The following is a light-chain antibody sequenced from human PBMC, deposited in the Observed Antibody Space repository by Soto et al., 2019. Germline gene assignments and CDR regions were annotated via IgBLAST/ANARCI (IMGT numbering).Light chain of an antibody. CDR2: GNS. V-gene: IGLV1-40*01. Sequence: QSVRTQPPSVSGAPGQRVTISCTESSSNIGAGYDVHWYQQLPGTAPKLLIYGNSNRPSGVPDRFSGSKSGTSAPLAITGLQAEDEADYYCQSYDSSLSGWVFGGGTKLTVL. CDR1: SSNIGAGYD. CDR3: QSYDSSLSGWV. J-gene: IGLJ3*02.